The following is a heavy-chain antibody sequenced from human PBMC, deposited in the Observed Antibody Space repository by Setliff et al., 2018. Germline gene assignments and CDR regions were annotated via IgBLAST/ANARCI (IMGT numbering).Heavy chain of an antibody. J-gene: IGHJ4*02. D-gene: IGHD3-10*01. CDR3: PATDDYGGSQYYLDY. CDR2: IYHSGST. CDR1: GGSISSSNW. V-gene: IGHV4-4*02. Sequence: KPSETLSLTCAVSGGSISSSNWWSWVRQPPGKGLEWIGEIYHSGSTNYNPSLKSRVTISVDKSKNQFSLKLSSVTAADTAVYYCPATDDYGGSQYYLDYWGQGTLVTV.